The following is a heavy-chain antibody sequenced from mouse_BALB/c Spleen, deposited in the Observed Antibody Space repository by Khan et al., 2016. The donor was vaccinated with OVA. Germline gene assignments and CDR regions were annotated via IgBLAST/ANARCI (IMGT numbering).Heavy chain of an antibody. CDR1: GYTFTDYN. D-gene: IGHD1-1*01. Sequence: VRLQQSGPELVKPGASVKIPCKASGYTFTDYNMDWVEQSHGKSLEWIGDINPNNGGTIYNQKFKGKATLTVDKSSSTAYMELRSLTSEDTAVYYCTRGGYGTVAYWGQGTLVTVSA. CDR3: TRGGYGTVAY. CDR2: INPNNGGT. V-gene: IGHV1-18*01. J-gene: IGHJ3*01.